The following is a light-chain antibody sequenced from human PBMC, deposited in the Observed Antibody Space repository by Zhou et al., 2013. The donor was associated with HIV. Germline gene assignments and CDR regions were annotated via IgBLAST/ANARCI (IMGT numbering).Light chain of an antibody. CDR1: QSVSNSY. J-gene: IGKJ1*01. CDR2: GAY. Sequence: EIVLTQSPDTLSLSPGERATISCRASQSVSNSYLAWYQQKAGQAPRLLLYGAYTRATGVPDRFTGGGSGTVFTLTISRLEPEDFAVYYCHQFGPSPPRTFGQGTKVEIK. CDR3: HQFGPSPPRT. V-gene: IGKV3-20*01.